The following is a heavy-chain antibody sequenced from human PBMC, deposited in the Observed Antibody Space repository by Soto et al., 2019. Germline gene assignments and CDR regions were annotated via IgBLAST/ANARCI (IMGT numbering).Heavy chain of an antibody. CDR1: GGSIRSYY. Sequence: PSETLSLTCTVSGGSIRSYYWSWIRQPPGKGLEWIGYIYYSGSTNYNPSLKSRVTISVDTSKNQFSLKLSSVTAADTAVYYCARRYAGAFDIPCQGTMVTVSS. J-gene: IGHJ3*02. V-gene: IGHV4-59*08. CDR2: IYYSGST. CDR3: ARRYAGAFDI. D-gene: IGHD1-1*01.